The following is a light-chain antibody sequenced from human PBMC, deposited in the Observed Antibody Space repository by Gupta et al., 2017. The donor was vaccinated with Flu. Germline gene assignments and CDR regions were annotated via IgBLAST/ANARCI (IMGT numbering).Light chain of an antibody. Sequence: QSDLTQPASVSGSPGQSITISCTGTSSDVGGYNYVSWYQQHPGKAPKLMIYEVSNRPSGVSNRFSGSKSGNTASLTISGLQAEDEADYYGSSYTSSSTRVFGGGTKLTVL. CDR1: SSDVGGYNY. V-gene: IGLV2-14*01. CDR2: EVS. CDR3: SSYTSSSTRV. J-gene: IGLJ3*02.